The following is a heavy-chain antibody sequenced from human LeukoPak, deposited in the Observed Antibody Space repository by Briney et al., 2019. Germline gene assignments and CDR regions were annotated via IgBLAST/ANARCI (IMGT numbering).Heavy chain of an antibody. CDR3: AKNAHYQGYSYGGIDY. D-gene: IGHD5-18*01. CDR1: GFTFSSYG. Sequence: PGGSLRLSCAASGFTFSSYGMHWVRQAPGKGLEWVAGISYDGSDKYSADSVKGRFTISRDNSKNTLYLQMNSLRAEDTAVYYCAKNAHYQGYSYGGIDYWGQGTLVTVSS. V-gene: IGHV3-30*18. CDR2: ISYDGSDK. J-gene: IGHJ4*02.